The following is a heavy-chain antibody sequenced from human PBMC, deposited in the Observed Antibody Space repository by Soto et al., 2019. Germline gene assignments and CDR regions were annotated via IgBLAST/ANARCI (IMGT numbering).Heavy chain of an antibody. V-gene: IGHV3-48*03. CDR1: GFDFRSYE. Sequence: GGSLRLSCVASGFDFRSYEMNWVRQAPGKGLEWVSNIRANDESIYYADSVKGRVSVSRDNAKNSLFLEMNSLRVDDTAVYYCARETLRDEIYIWGQGTMVTASS. CDR2: IRANDESI. D-gene: IGHD2-21*01. CDR3: ARETLRDEIYI. J-gene: IGHJ3*02.